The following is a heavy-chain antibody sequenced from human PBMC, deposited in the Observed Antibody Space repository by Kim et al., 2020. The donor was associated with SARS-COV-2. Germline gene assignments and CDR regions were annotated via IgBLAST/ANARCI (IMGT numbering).Heavy chain of an antibody. Sequence: YSANSGKGRSTISTDNDKTSLYLTMNSLRAEDTAVYYCARGPNYSPFDYWGQGTLVTVSS. V-gene: IGHV3-21*01. CDR3: ARGPNYSPFDY. D-gene: IGHD4-4*01. J-gene: IGHJ4*02.